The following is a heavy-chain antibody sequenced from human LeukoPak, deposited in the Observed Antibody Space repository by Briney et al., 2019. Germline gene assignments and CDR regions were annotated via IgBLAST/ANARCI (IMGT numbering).Heavy chain of an antibody. J-gene: IGHJ4*02. CDR3: ARVDYSSGWYAYYFDY. V-gene: IGHV3-53*01. Sequence: GGSLRLSCAASGFTVSSSYMTWVRRAPGKGLEWVSLIYSGGSTYYPDSVTGRFTISRDNSKNTLYLQMNSLRAEDTAVYYCARVDYSSGWYAYYFDYWGQGTLVTVSS. CDR1: GFTVSSSY. CDR2: IYSGGST. D-gene: IGHD6-19*01.